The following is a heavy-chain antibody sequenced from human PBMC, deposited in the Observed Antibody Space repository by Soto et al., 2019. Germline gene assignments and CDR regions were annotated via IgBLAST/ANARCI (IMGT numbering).Heavy chain of an antibody. J-gene: IGHJ4*02. CDR3: SGIAVAGTGPIT. CDR1: GGTFSSYA. Sequence: SVKVSCKASGGTFSSYAISWLRQAPGQGLEWMGGIIPIFGTANYAQKFQGRVTITADESTSTAYMELSSLRSEDTAVYYCSGIAVAGTGPITWGQGTLVTVSS. CDR2: IIPIFGTA. D-gene: IGHD6-19*01. V-gene: IGHV1-69*01.